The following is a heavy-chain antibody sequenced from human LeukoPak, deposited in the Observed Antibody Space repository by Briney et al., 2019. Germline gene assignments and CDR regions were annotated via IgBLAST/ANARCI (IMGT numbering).Heavy chain of an antibody. J-gene: IGHJ4*02. V-gene: IGHV3-48*03. D-gene: IGHD3-10*01. CDR1: GFTFSSYE. Sequence: GGSLRLSCAASGFTFSSYEVNWVRQAPGKGLEWVSYISSSGSTIYYADSVKGRFTISRDNAKNSLYLQMNSLRAEDTAVYYCARDGSGSYDYWGQGTLVTVSS. CDR2: ISSSGSTI. CDR3: ARDGSGSYDY.